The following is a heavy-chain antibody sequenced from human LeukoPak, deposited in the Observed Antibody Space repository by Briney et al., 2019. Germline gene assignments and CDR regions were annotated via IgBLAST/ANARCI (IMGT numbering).Heavy chain of an antibody. CDR1: GDTFSSYG. V-gene: IGHV1-18*01. D-gene: IGHD4-23*01. J-gene: IGHJ4*02. CDR3: ARDRTPTFDY. Sequence: ASVKVSCEASGDTFSSYGISWVRQAPGQGLEWMGWISAYNGNTNYAQKLQGRVTMTTDTSTSTAYMELRSLRSDDTAVYYCARDRTPTFDYWGQGTLVTVSS. CDR2: ISAYNGNT.